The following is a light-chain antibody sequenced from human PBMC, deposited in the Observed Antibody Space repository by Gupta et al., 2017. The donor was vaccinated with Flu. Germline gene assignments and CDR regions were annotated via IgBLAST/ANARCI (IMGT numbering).Light chain of an antibody. J-gene: IGLJ2*01. CDR2: RNN. V-gene: IGLV1-44*01. CDR3: AASDDSLNARL. CDR1: STNIAMNT. Sequence: QSVLTQPPSASGTLGQGVVITCSGNSTNIAMNTVSWYRHIPGVAPILHIYRNNSSPPGVPDRFSGSKSGTTASLTISGLQSDDEADYYCAASDDSLNARLFGGGTKVTVL.